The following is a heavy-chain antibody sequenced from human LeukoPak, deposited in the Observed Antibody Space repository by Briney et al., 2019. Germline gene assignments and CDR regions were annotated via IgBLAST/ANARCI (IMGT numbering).Heavy chain of an antibody. D-gene: IGHD5-24*01. V-gene: IGHV1-69*04. CDR3: ARDRDGYSLNFDY. CDR1: GGTFSSYT. Sequence: SVKVSCKASGGTFSSYTISWVRQAPGQGLEWMGRIIPILGIANYTQKFQGRVTITADKSTSTAYMELSSLRSEDTAVYYCARDRDGYSLNFDYWGQGTLVTVSS. J-gene: IGHJ4*02. CDR2: IIPILGIA.